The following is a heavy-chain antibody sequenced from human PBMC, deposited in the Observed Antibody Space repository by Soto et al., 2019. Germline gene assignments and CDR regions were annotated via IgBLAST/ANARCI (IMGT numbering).Heavy chain of an antibody. J-gene: IGHJ4*02. CDR3: ARDPGYCTNGVCPIFDF. D-gene: IGHD2-8*01. Sequence: TLSLTCTVAGYCINNYFWSWVPQPPGKGLEWIGHFYHSGTTNYSPALNSRVAISIDQSKNQFSLRLNSVTAADTAVYFCARDPGYCTNGVCPIFDFWGQGFPDSVSS. CDR1: GYCINNYF. CDR2: FYHSGTT. V-gene: IGHV4-59*01.